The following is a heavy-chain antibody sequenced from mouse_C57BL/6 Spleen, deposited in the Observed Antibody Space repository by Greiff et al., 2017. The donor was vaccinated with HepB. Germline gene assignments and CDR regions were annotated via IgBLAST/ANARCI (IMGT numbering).Heavy chain of an antibody. V-gene: IGHV1-42*01. J-gene: IGHJ2*01. CDR3: ARGLGGYFDY. D-gene: IGHD4-1*01. CDR2: INPSAGGT. CDR1: GYSFTGYY. Sequence: EVQLQQSGHELVKPGASVKISCKASGYSFTGYYMNWVKQSPEKSLEWIGEINPSAGGTTYNQKFKAKGTLTVDKSSSTAYMQLKSMTSEDSAVYYCARGLGGYFDYWGQGTTLTVSS.